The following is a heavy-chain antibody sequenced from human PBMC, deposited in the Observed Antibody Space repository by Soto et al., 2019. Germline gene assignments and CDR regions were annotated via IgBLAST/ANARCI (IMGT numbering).Heavy chain of an antibody. CDR1: GGSISSSSYY. D-gene: IGHD6-19*01. J-gene: IGHJ4*02. V-gene: IGHV4-39*01. Sequence: QLQLQESGPGLVKPSETLSLTCTVSGGSISSSSYYWGWIRQPPGKGLEWIGSIYYSGSTYYNPSLKSRVTISVDTSKNQFSLKLSSVTAADTAVYYCARSAYSSGWYGGYYFDYWGQGTLVTVSS. CDR3: ARSAYSSGWYGGYYFDY. CDR2: IYYSGST.